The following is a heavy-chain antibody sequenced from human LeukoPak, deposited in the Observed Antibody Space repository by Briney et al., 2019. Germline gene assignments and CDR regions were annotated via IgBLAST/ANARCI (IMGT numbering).Heavy chain of an antibody. V-gene: IGHV1-46*01. CDR2: INPSGGST. Sequence: ASVKVSCKASGYTFTSYYMHWVRQAPGQGLEWMGIINPSGGSTSYAQKFQGRVTMTRDTSTSTVYMELSSLRSEDTAVYYCARGEGSGYHHYNSDYYFDYWGQGTLVTVSS. J-gene: IGHJ4*02. CDR1: GYTFTSYY. D-gene: IGHD2-15*01. CDR3: ARGEGSGYHHYNSDYYFDY.